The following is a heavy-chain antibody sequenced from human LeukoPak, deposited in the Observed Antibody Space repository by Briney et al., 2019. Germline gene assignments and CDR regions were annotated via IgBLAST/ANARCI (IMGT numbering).Heavy chain of an antibody. Sequence: GGPLRLSCAASGFTFSGYAMSWVRQTPGKGLEWVSVISGNSLSTFYADSVKGRFTISRDNSKNTLYLQMNSLRAEDTAVYYCARALVVVGASWFDPWGQGTLVTVSS. D-gene: IGHD2-15*01. CDR2: ISGNSLST. V-gene: IGHV3-23*01. J-gene: IGHJ5*02. CDR3: ARALVVVGASWFDP. CDR1: GFTFSGYA.